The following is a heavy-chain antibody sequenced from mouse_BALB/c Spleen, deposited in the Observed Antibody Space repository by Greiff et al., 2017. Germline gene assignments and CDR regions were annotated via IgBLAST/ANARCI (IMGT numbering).Heavy chain of an antibody. CDR2: ISSGGSYT. D-gene: IGHD4-1*01. J-gene: IGHJ2*01. V-gene: IGHV5-6*01. CDR3: ARQTGTWDY. Sequence: EVQGVESGGDLVKPGGSLKLSCAASGFTFSSYGMSWVRQTPDKRLEWVATISSGGSYTYYPDSVKGRFTISRDNAKNTLYLQMSSLKSEDTAMYYCARQTGTWDYWGQGTTLTVSS. CDR1: GFTFSSYG.